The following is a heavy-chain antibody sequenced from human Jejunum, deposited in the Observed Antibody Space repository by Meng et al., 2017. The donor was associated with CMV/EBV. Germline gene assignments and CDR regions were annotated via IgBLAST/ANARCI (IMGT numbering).Heavy chain of an antibody. CDR1: FTFSSYF. J-gene: IGHJ4*02. V-gene: IGHV3-48*04. D-gene: IGHD3-3*01. Sequence: FTFSSYFMNWVRQAPGKGLEWVSYISARSSTIHYADSVKGRFTIYRDNAKDSLFLQMNSLRAEDMAVYYCARDGLSGYFGDYYFDYWGQGALVTVSS. CDR3: ARDGLSGYFGDYYFDY. CDR2: ISARSSTI.